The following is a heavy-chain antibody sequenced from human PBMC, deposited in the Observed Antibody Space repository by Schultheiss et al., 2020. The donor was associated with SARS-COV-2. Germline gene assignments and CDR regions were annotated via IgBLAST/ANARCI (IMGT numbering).Heavy chain of an antibody. Sequence: GGSLRLSCAASGFTFSSYAMSWVRQAPGKGLEWVSAISGSGGSTYYEDSVKGRFTISRDNSKNTLYLQMNSLRAEDTAVYYCAKEGYYDYVWGSYRQPYYFDYWGQGTLVTVSS. CDR3: AKEGYYDYVWGSYRQPYYFDY. CDR2: ISGSGGST. CDR1: GFTFSSYA. D-gene: IGHD3-16*02. V-gene: IGHV3-23*01. J-gene: IGHJ4*02.